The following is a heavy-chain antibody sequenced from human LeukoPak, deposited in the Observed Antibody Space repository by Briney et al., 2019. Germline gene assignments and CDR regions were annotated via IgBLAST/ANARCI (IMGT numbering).Heavy chain of an antibody. Sequence: GGSLRLSCAASGFTFSNYAMSWVRQAPGKGLEWVSAMSGSGGSTHYADSVKGRFTISRDNAKNSLYLQMNSLRAEDTAVYYCARNWFGELSAFDYWGQGTLVTVSS. J-gene: IGHJ4*02. CDR3: ARNWFGELSAFDY. D-gene: IGHD3-10*01. CDR1: GFTFSNYA. V-gene: IGHV3-23*01. CDR2: MSGSGGST.